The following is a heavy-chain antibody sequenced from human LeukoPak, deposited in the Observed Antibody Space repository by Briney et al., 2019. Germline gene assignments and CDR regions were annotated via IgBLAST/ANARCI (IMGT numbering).Heavy chain of an antibody. CDR2: INYSGST. D-gene: IGHD2/OR15-2a*01. CDR1: GGSFSGYY. J-gene: IGHJ5*02. Sequence: DPWETLSLTCAVYGGSFSGYYWSWIRQPPGKGLEWIGEINYSGSTNYNPSLKSRVTISVDTSKNQFSLKLSSVTAADTAVYYCARLPLSNRWFDPWGQGTLVTVSS. V-gene: IGHV4-34*01. CDR3: ARLPLSNRWFDP.